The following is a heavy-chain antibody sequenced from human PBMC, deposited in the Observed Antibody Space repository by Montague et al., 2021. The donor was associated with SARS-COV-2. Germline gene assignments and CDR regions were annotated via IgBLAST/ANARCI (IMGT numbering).Heavy chain of an antibody. CDR3: ARGRTGTTFYYYYYYGMDV. CDR1: GGSFSGYY. CDR2: IDHSGST. J-gene: IGHJ6*02. Sequence: SETLSLTCAVYGGSFSGYYWSWIRQPPGKELEWIGEIDHSGSTNYNPSLKSRVTISVDTSKNQFSLKLSSVTAADTAVYYCARGRTGTTFYYYYYYGMDVWGQGTTVTVSS. D-gene: IGHD1-7*01. V-gene: IGHV4-34*01.